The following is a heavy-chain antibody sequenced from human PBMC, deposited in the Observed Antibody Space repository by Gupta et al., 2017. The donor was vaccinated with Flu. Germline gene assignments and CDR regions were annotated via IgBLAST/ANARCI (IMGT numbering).Heavy chain of an antibody. V-gene: IGHV3-23*01. D-gene: IGHD6-19*01. CDR1: FSSYV. Sequence: FSSYVMSWVRQAPGKGLEWVSGISDSGVSTYYADAVKGRFTISRDNAKNTLDLQINSLRAEDTATFYCVKGTRGGWSLFDYGGEGTLVTVSS. CDR3: VKGTRGGWSLFDY. CDR2: ISDSGVST. J-gene: IGHJ4*02.